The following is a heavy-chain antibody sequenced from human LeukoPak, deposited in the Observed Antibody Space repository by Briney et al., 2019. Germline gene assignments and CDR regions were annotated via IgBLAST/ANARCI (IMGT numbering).Heavy chain of an antibody. J-gene: IGHJ4*02. CDR1: GFTFSSYA. CDR2: IRGSGGST. CDR3: AKGQEWELPSYFDY. Sequence: GGSLRLSCAASGFTFSSYAMSWVRQAPGKGLEWVSGIRGSGGSTYYADSAKGRFTISRDNSKNTLYLQMNSLRAEDTAVYYCAKGQEWELPSYFDYWGQGTLVTVSS. D-gene: IGHD1-26*01. V-gene: IGHV3-23*01.